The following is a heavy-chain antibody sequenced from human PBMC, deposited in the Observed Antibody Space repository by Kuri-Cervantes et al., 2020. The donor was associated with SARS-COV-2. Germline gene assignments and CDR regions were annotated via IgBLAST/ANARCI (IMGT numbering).Heavy chain of an antibody. D-gene: IGHD2-21*01. CDR3: ARGRVGVQDF. V-gene: IGHV3-30-3*01. CDR2: TSYDGTSK. J-gene: IGHJ4*02. Sequence: GGSLRLSCAASGFTFNNYAMHWVRQTPGEGLEWVAITSYDGTSKYYADSVKGRFTISRDNSKNTLYLQMNNLRGDDTAVHFCARGRVGVQDFWGQGTLVTVSS. CDR1: GFTFNNYA.